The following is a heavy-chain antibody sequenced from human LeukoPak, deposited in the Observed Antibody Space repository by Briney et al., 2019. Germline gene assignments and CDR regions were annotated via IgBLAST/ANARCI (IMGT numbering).Heavy chain of an antibody. CDR2: ISAYNGNT. J-gene: IGHJ5*02. Sequence: GASVKVSCKASGYTFTSYGISWVRQAPGQGLEWMGWISAYNGNTNYAQKLQGRVTMTTDTSTSTAYMELRSLRSDDTAVYYCARGSITIFGVVIRTVFDPWGQGTLVTVSS. CDR3: ARGSITIFGVVIRTVFDP. D-gene: IGHD3-3*01. V-gene: IGHV1-18*01. CDR1: GYTFTSYG.